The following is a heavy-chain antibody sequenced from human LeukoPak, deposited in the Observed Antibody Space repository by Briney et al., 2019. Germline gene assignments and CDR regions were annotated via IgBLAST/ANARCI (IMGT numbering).Heavy chain of an antibody. CDR1: GGSISSYY. Sequence: SETLSLTCTVSGGSISSYYWSWIRQPPGKGLEWIGSIYYSGSTYYNPSLKSRVTISVDTSKKQFSLKLSSVTAADTAVYYCARDSSGWPILSWGQGTLVTVSS. D-gene: IGHD6-19*01. CDR2: IYYSGST. CDR3: ARDSSGWPILS. J-gene: IGHJ5*02. V-gene: IGHV4-59*05.